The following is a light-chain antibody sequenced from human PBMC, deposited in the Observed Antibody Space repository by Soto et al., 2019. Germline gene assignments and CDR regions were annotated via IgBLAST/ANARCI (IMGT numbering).Light chain of an antibody. Sequence: EIVMTQSPSARSVSPVERATRSCMASQSVSSDLAWYHQKPGQAPRLLMYGASTRATGFPDRFSGSGSGTEFALTISSLHSEDFAVYYCQQYYDWPINFGRGTQLEIK. CDR1: QSVSSD. CDR3: QQYYDWPIN. CDR2: GAS. J-gene: IGKJ5*01. V-gene: IGKV3-15*01.